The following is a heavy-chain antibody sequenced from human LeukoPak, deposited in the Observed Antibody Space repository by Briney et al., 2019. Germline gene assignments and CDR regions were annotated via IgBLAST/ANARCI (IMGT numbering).Heavy chain of an antibody. J-gene: IGHJ4*02. CDR3: ARIVGATPYFDY. CDR1: GGSISSSSYY. CDR2: IYYSGST. V-gene: IGHV4-39*07. Sequence: KPSETLSLTCTVSGGSISSSSYYWGWIRQPPGKGLEWIGSIYYSGSTYYNPSLKSRVTISVDTSKNQFSLKLSSVTAADTAVYYCARIVGATPYFDYWGQGTLVTVSS. D-gene: IGHD1-26*01.